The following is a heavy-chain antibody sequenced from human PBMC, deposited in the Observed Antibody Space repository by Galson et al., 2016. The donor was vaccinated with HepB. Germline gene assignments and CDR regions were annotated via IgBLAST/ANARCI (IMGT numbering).Heavy chain of an antibody. D-gene: IGHD4-17*01. CDR1: GFLFTSYA. CDR2: ISGYNGNT. V-gene: IGHV1-18*01. J-gene: IGHJ4*02. CDR3: ARGGPVDHGDKTDCFDY. Sequence: SVKVSCKASGFLFTSYAINWVRQAPGQGLEWMGWISGYNGNTKYAQKFQDRVTMTTDTYTNTTDLEVRRLRSDDTAVYYCARGGPVDHGDKTDCFDYWGQGTVVTVSS.